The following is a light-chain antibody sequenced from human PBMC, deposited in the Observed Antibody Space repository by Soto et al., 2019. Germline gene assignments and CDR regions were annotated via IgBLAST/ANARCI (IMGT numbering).Light chain of an antibody. CDR2: KAS. CDR3: RQYNSYLVT. J-gene: IGKJ2*01. V-gene: IGKV1-5*03. Sequence: DIQMTQSPSTLSASVGDRVTITCRASQSISSWLAWYQQKPGKAPKLLIYKASSLESGVPSRFSGSRSGTEFTLTISSLQPDDFATYYCRQYNSYLVTFGQGTKLEIK. CDR1: QSISSW.